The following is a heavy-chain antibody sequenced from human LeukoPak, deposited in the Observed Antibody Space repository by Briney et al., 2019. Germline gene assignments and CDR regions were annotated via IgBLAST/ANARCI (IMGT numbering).Heavy chain of an antibody. J-gene: IGHJ4*02. V-gene: IGHV3-7*01. Sequence: GGSLRLSCAASGFTLSSYWMSWVRQAPGKGLEWVANIKQDGSEKYYVDSVKGRFTISRDNAKNSLYLQMNSLRAEDTAVYYCARDVDGYNTSNYWGQGTLVTVSS. CDR2: IKQDGSEK. CDR3: ARDVDGYNTSNY. CDR1: GFTLSSYW. D-gene: IGHD5-24*01.